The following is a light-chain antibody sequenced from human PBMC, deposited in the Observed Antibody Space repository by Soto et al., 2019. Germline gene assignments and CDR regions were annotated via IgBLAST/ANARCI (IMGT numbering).Light chain of an antibody. J-gene: IGKJ1*01. CDR1: QSVSSN. CDR2: GAS. CDR3: QQYGSSPWT. Sequence: DIVLTQTPGTLSLSPGERATLSCRASQSVSSNLAWYQQKPGQAPRLLIYGASTRATGIPARFSGSGSGTDFTLTISRLEPEDFAVYYCQQYGSSPWTFGHGTKVDNK. V-gene: IGKV3-20*01.